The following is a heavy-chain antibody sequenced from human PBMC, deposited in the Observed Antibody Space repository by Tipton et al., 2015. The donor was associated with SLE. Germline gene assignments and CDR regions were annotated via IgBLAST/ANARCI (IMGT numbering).Heavy chain of an antibody. D-gene: IGHD3-3*01. CDR3: AKGASSLRFLEWLSSGMDV. CDR2: ISGSGGST. V-gene: IGHV3-23*01. Sequence: GSLRLSCAASGFTFSSYAMSWVRQAPGKGLEWVSAISGSGGSTYYADSVKGRFTISRDNSKNTLYLQMNSLRAEDTAVYYCAKGASSLRFLEWLSSGMDVWGQGTTVTVSS. CDR1: GFTFSSYA. J-gene: IGHJ6*02.